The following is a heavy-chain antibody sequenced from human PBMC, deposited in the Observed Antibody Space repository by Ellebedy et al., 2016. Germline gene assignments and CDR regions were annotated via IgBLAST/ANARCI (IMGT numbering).Heavy chain of an antibody. CDR3: ARGSRRDGYLVGFDY. V-gene: IGHV4-59*01. CDR1: GGSISAYY. J-gene: IGHJ4*02. CDR2: IHYSGTT. Sequence: GSLRLXXTVSGGSISAYYWSWIRQPPGNGLEWIGNIHYSGTTNYNPSLKSRVTISVDTSKNQFSVKVTSVTAADTAVYYCARGSRRDGYLVGFDYWGQGILVIVSS. D-gene: IGHD5-24*01.